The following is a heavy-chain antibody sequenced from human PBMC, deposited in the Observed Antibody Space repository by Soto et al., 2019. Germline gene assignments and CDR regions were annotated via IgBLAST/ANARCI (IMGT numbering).Heavy chain of an antibody. CDR2: VSANGQGI. D-gene: IGHD3-10*01. CDR3: AKDRHYPRDYFHY. V-gene: IGHV3-23*01. CDR1: GFPFSSPA. J-gene: IGHJ4*02. Sequence: GGSLRLSCAASGFPFSSPAISWVRQAPGKGLEWVSAVSANGQGIYYADSVRGRFTISRDNSKNTVFLHMDSLSAEDTAVYYCAKDRHYPRDYFHYWGQGTLVTVSS.